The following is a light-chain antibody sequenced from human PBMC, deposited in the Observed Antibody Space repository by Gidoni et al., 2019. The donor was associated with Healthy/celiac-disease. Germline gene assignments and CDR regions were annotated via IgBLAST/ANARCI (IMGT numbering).Light chain of an antibody. CDR3: MQALQTPST. Sequence: DLVMTQSPLSLPVTPGAPASISCRSSQSLLHRNGYNYLDWYLQKPGQSPQLLSYLGSNRASGVPERFSGSGSGTDITLKSSRVEGGDVGVYYCMQALQTPSTFGQGTRLEIK. J-gene: IGKJ5*01. CDR1: QSLLHRNGYNY. V-gene: IGKV2-28*01. CDR2: LGS.